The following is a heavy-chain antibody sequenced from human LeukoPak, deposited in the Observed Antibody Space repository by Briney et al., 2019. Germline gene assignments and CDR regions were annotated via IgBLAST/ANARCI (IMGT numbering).Heavy chain of an antibody. CDR1: GGSFSGYY. J-gene: IGHJ6*03. CDR3: ARLIRYSSLAGDYYCMDG. CDR2: INHSGST. V-gene: IGHV4-34*01. Sequence: SETLSLTCAVYGGSFSGYYWSWIRQPPGKGLEWIGEINHSGSTNYNPSLKSRVTISVDTSKNQFSLKLSSVTAADTAVYYCARLIRYSSLAGDYYCMDGWGKGTTVTISS. D-gene: IGHD6-13*01.